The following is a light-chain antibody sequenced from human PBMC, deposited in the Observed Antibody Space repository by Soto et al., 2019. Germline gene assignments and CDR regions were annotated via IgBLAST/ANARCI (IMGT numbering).Light chain of an antibody. CDR3: ISYTTINTRQIV. Sequence: QSVLTQPASVSGSPGQSITISCTGTSSDVGGYNYVSWYQHHPGKAPKLMIYDVTNRPSGVSNRFSGSKSGNTASLTISGLQPEDEDDYYSISYTTINTRQIVLGTGTKLTVL. CDR2: DVT. J-gene: IGLJ1*01. V-gene: IGLV2-14*03. CDR1: SSDVGGYNY.